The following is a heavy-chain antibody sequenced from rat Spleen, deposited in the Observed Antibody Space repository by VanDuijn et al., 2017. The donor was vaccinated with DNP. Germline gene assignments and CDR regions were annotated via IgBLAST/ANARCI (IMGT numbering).Heavy chain of an antibody. CDR1: GFTFNDYY. D-gene: IGHD1-11*01. V-gene: IGHV4-2*01. J-gene: IGHJ2*01. CDR3: TRGPNYGGDSDYFDY. CDR2: IKKDSNTI. Sequence: EVKLVESGGGLVQPGRSLKLSCAASGFTFNDYYMAWVRQAPGKGLEWIGDIKKDSNTINYNPSLKDKFTISRDNAQNILYLQMTKLGSEDTAIYFCTRGPNYGGDSDYFDYWGQGVMVTVSS.